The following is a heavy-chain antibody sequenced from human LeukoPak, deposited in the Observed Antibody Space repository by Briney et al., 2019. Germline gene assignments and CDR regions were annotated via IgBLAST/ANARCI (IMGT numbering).Heavy chain of an antibody. V-gene: IGHV4-39*07. D-gene: IGHD2-21*02. Sequence: SETLSLTCTVSGGSISSNTYYWGWLRQPPGKGLEWIGSIYYSGSTYYNPSLKSRVTISVDTSKNQFSLKLSSVTAADTAVYYCARGDPPYFDYWGQGTLVTVSS. CDR1: GGSISSNTYY. J-gene: IGHJ4*02. CDR3: ARGDPPYFDY. CDR2: IYYSGST.